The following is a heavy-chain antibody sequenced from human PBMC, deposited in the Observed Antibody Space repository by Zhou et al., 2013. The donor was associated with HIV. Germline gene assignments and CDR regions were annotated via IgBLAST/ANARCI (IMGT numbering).Heavy chain of an antibody. V-gene: IGHV1-46*01. J-gene: IGHJ3*02. D-gene: IGHD3-3*01. CDR1: GYTFTSYY. CDR3: ARELARLGPGAGRGAFDI. Sequence: QVQLVQSGAEVKKPGASVKLSCKASGYTFTSYYMHWVRQAPGQGLEWVGIINPSGGTTYYAQKFRGRVTMTRDTSTSTVYMELSSLKSEDTAVYYCARELARLGPGAGRGAFDIWGQGTMVTVSS. CDR2: INPSGGTT.